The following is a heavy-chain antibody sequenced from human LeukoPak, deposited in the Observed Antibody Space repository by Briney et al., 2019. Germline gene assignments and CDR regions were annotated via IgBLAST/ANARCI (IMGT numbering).Heavy chain of an antibody. J-gene: IGHJ4*02. CDR3: AREPSSSWTFDY. Sequence: SETLSLTCTVSGASISTYYWSCIRQPAGKGLEWIGRIYASGSTNYNPSLKSRVTMSVDTSKNQFSLKLSSVTAADTAVYYCAREPSSSWTFDYWGQGTLVTVSS. V-gene: IGHV4-4*07. CDR2: IYASGST. D-gene: IGHD6-13*01. CDR1: GASISTYY.